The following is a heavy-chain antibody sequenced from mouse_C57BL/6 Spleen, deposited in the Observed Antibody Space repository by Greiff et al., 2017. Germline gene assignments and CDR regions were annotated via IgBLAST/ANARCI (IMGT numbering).Heavy chain of an antibody. CDR2: ISSGGDYI. Sequence: EVKLVESGEGLVKPGGSLKLSCAASGFTFSSYSMSWVRQTPEKRLEWVAYISSGGDYINYADTVKGRFTISRDNARNTLDLQMSSLKSEDTAMYYCTRGGYGSSPNDFDYWGQGTTRTVSS. CDR3: TRGGYGSSPNDFDY. CDR1: GFTFSSYS. D-gene: IGHD1-1*01. J-gene: IGHJ2*01. V-gene: IGHV5-9-1*02.